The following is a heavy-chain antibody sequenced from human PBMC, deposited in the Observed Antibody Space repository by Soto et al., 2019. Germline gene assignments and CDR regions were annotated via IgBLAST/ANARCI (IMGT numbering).Heavy chain of an antibody. CDR3: TSNFDWPY. D-gene: IGHD3-9*01. CDR1: GFXXXDXX. J-gene: IGHJ4*02. Sequence: GSLRLSCTASGFXXXDXXIXWFRQAPGKGLEWVGFIRSKAYGGATEYAASVKGRFTISRDDSKSIAYLQMNSLKTEDTAVYYCTSNFDWPYWGQGTLVTVSS. CDR2: IRSKAYGGAT. V-gene: IGHV3-49*03.